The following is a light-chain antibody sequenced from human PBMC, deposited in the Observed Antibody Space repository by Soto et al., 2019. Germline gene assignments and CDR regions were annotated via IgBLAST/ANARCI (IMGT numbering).Light chain of an antibody. Sequence: EIVLTQSPGTLSLSPGERATLSCRASQSFAGDYLAWYQKKPGQPPRLLIYGVSSRATGIPDRFSGSGSGTDFTLSISRLEPEDFAVYYCQQYGTSPPMYTFGQGTKLEIK. CDR3: QQYGTSPPMYT. J-gene: IGKJ2*01. CDR2: GVS. CDR1: QSFAGDY. V-gene: IGKV3-20*01.